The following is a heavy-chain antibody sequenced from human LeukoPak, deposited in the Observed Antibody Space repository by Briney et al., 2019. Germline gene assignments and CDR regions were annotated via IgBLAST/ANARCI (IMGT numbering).Heavy chain of an antibody. Sequence: GESLKISCKGAGYSFTSYLMGWVRQMPGKGLEWMGIIYPGDSDTRYSPSFQGQVTISADKSISTAYLQWSSLKASDTAMYYCARQVEMVRGVIIVDYWGQGTLVTVSS. V-gene: IGHV5-51*01. J-gene: IGHJ4*02. CDR3: ARQVEMVRGVIIVDY. CDR2: IYPGDSDT. D-gene: IGHD3-10*01. CDR1: GYSFTSYL.